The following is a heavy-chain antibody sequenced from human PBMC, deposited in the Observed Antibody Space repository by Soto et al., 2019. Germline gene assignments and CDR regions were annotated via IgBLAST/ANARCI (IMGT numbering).Heavy chain of an antibody. CDR2: IYYSGST. Sequence: SETLSLTSTVSGGSISSYYWSWIRQPPGKGLEWIGYIYYSGSTNYNPSLKSRVTISVDTSKNQFSLKLSSVTAADTAVYYCARYNMGSSGWHYYYYGMDVWGQGTTVTVSS. D-gene: IGHD6-19*01. V-gene: IGHV4-59*01. CDR3: ARYNMGSSGWHYYYYGMDV. CDR1: GGSISSYY. J-gene: IGHJ6*02.